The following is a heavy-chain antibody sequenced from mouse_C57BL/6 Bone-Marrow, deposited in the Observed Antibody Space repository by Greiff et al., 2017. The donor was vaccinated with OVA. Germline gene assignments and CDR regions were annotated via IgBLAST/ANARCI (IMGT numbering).Heavy chain of an antibody. CDR1: GYTFTDYY. J-gene: IGHJ1*03. CDR3: ARWPDWYFDV. CDR2: INPNNGGT. V-gene: IGHV1-26*01. Sequence: VQLQQSGPELVKPGASVTISCKASGYTFTDYYMNWVKQSHGKSLEWIGDINPNNGGTSYNQKFKGKATLTVDKSSSTAYMELRSLTSEDSAIYYCARWPDWYFDVWGTGTTVTVSS.